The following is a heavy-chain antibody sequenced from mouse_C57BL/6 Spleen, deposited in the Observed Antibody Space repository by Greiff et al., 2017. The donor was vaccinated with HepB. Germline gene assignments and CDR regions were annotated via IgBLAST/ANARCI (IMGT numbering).Heavy chain of an antibody. CDR1: GYSITSGYY. D-gene: IGHD3-3*01. J-gene: IGHJ3*01. Sequence: EVQRVESGPGLVKPSQSLSLTCSVTGYSITSGYYWNWIRQFPGNKLEWMGYISYDGSNNYNPSLKNRISITRDTSKNQFFLKLNSVTTEDTATCDCAREGGREEGFAYWGQGTLVTVSA. CDR3: AREGGREEGFAY. CDR2: ISYDGSN. V-gene: IGHV3-6*01.